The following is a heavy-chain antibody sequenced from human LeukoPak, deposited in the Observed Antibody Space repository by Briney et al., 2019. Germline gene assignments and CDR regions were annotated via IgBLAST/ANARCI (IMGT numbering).Heavy chain of an antibody. CDR3: ARDPTWIKLMDAFDI. CDR2: ISSSSSTI. V-gene: IGHV3-48*01. Sequence: TGGSLRLSCAASGFTFSSYSMNWVRQAPGKGLEWVSYISSSSSTIYYADSVKGRFTISRDNAKNSLYLQMNSLRAEDTAVYYCARDPTWIKLMDAFDIWGQGTMVTVSS. CDR1: GFTFSSYS. J-gene: IGHJ3*02. D-gene: IGHD5-18*01.